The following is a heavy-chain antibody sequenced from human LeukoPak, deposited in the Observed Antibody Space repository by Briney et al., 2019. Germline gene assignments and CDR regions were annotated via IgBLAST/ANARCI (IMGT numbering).Heavy chain of an antibody. Sequence: AASVKVSCKVSGYTLSELSMHLVRPAPGKGPEWMGGFDPEDGETILAQKFQGRVTMTEDTSTDTAYMELISLKSEDAAVYYCATVMIAFGGVIVHPRAFDHWGQGTLVTVSS. V-gene: IGHV1-24*01. J-gene: IGHJ4*02. D-gene: IGHD3-16*02. CDR1: GYTLSELS. CDR2: FDPEDGET. CDR3: ATVMIAFGGVIVHPRAFDH.